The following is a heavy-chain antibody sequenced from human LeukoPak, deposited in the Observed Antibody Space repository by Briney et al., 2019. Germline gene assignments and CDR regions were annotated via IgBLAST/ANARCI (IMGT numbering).Heavy chain of an antibody. J-gene: IGHJ3*01. CDR1: GVSISSGDYY. CDR2: IYYSGST. D-gene: IGHD4-17*01. CDR3: ARELGNGDYGGAFDV. V-gene: IGHV4-30-4*01. Sequence: SETLSLTCTVFGVSISSGDYYWSWIRQPPGKGLAWIGYIYYSGSTYYNPSLKSRVTISVDTSKNQFSLKLTSVTAADTAMYSCARELGNGDYGGAFDVWGQGTMFTVSS.